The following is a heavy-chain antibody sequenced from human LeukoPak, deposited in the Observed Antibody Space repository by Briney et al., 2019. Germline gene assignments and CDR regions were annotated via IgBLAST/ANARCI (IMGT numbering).Heavy chain of an antibody. CDR3: ARGLATVGRGTFDY. Sequence: GGSLRLSCGASGFTISSNYMSWVRQAPGKGLEWVSIIYSGGSIYYADSVKGRFTISRDNSKNTVYLQMDSLGAEDTAVYYCARGLATVGRGTFDYWGQGTLVTVSS. D-gene: IGHD4-23*01. CDR2: IYSGGSI. J-gene: IGHJ4*02. V-gene: IGHV3-53*01. CDR1: GFTISSNY.